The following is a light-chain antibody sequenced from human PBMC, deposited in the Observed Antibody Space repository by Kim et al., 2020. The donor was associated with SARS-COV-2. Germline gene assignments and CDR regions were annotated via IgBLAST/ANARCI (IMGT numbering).Light chain of an antibody. CDR2: GAS. CDR3: QQYAGLPRT. J-gene: IGKJ2*02. V-gene: IGKV3-20*01. CDR1: QSVSSNS. Sequence: LSPGERATPSCRASQSVSSNSLAWYQQKPGQAPRLLIYGASSRATGIPDRFSGSGSGTDFTLTISRLDPEDFAVYYCQQYAGLPRTFGQGTKLEI.